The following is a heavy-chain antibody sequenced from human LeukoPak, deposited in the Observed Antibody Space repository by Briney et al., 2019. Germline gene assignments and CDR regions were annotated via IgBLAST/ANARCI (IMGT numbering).Heavy chain of an antibody. CDR3: ATSIVGLTYDEHFQH. CDR2: IYSGGST. D-gene: IGHD1-26*01. Sequence: PGGSLRLSCAASGFTVSSNYMSWVRQAPGKGLEWVSAIYSGGSTYYADSVKGRFTISRDNSKNTLYLQMNSPRAEDTAVYYCATSIVGLTYDEHFQHWGQGTLVTVSS. J-gene: IGHJ1*01. V-gene: IGHV3-66*01. CDR1: GFTVSSNY.